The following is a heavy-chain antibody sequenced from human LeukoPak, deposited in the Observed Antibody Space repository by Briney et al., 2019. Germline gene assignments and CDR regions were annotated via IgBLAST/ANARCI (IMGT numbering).Heavy chain of an antibody. CDR1: GYSFTSYW. CDR2: IYPGDSDT. V-gene: IGHV5-51*01. Sequence: GESLKISCKGSGYSFTSYWIGWVRQMPGKGLEWMGIIYPGDSDTRYSPSFQGQVTISADKSISTAYLQWSSLKASDTAMYYCASSAAGYNYAAGWFDPWGQGTLVTVSS. D-gene: IGHD5-18*01. J-gene: IGHJ5*02. CDR3: ASSAAGYNYAAGWFDP.